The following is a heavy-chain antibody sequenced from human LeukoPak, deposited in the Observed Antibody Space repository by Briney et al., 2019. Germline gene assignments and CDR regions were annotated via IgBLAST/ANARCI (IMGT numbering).Heavy chain of an antibody. CDR1: VDSTTSSSHY. D-gene: IGHD5-12*01. CDR3: ARQGPLSGYDYAAFDY. CDR2: IYYSGST. J-gene: IGHJ4*02. Sequence: PSETLSLTCTVSVDSTTSSSHYCGWVRQPPGKGLERIVGIYYSGSTYYNPSLKSRVTISVDTSKNQFSLNLRSVTAADTAVYYCARQGPLSGYDYAAFDYWGLGTLVIVSS. V-gene: IGHV4-39*01.